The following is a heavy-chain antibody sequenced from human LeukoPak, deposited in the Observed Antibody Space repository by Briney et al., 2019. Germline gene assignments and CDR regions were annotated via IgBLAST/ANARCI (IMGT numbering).Heavy chain of an antibody. CDR3: AKTYYYDSSVGY. J-gene: IGHJ4*02. Sequence: AGGSLRLSCAASGFTFSSYGMRWVRQAPGKGLEWVVFIRYDGSNKYYADSVKGRFTISRDNSKNTLYLQMNSLRAEDTAVYYCAKTYYYDSSVGYWGQGTLVTVSS. D-gene: IGHD3-22*01. V-gene: IGHV3-30*02. CDR1: GFTFSSYG. CDR2: IRYDGSNK.